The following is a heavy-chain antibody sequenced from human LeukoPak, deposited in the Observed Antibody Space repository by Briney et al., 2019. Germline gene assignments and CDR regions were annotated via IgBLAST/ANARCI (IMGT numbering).Heavy chain of an antibody. D-gene: IGHD3-22*01. CDR2: IYPGDSDT. J-gene: IGHJ4*02. CDR1: GSSFTSYW. Sequence: GESLKISCQGSGSSFTSYWIGWVRQLPGKGLEWMGIIYPGDSDTRYSPSFQGQVTISADKSISTAYLQWSSLKASDTAMYYCARLGNYDSSGYSGFDYWGQGTLVTVSS. CDR3: ARLGNYDSSGYSGFDY. V-gene: IGHV5-51*01.